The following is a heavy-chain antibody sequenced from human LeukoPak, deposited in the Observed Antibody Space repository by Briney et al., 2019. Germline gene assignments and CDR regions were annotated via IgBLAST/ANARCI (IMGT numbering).Heavy chain of an antibody. CDR2: IYYSGST. CDR1: GGSISSYY. V-gene: IGHV4-59*01. D-gene: IGHD3-10*01. CDR3: ARDGGEDRYYYYGMDV. J-gene: IGHJ6*02. Sequence: SETPSLTCTVSGGSISSYYWSWIRQPPGKGLEWIRYIYYSGSTNYNPSLKSRVTISVDTSKNQFSLKLSSVTAADTAVYYCARDGGEDRYYYYGMDVWGQGTTVTVSS.